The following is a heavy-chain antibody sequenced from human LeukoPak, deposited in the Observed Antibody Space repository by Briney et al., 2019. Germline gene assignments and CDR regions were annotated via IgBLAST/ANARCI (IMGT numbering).Heavy chain of an antibody. CDR3: ARLRGDRTAVVDC. D-gene: IGHD5-18*01. CDR1: GGSISGSY. Sequence: PSETLSLTCTVSGGSISGSYWSWIRQPPGKGLEWLGFISTFAGSDYNPSLRGRVTISVDTSQNQVSLTLNSVTAADTAVYYCARLRGDRTAVVDCWGQGTLVTVSS. CDR2: ISTFAGS. V-gene: IGHV4-4*09. J-gene: IGHJ4*02.